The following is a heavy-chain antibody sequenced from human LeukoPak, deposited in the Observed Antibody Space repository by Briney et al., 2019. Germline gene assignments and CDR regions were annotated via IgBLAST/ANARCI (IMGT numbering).Heavy chain of an antibody. J-gene: IGHJ6*04. D-gene: IGHD3-9*01. V-gene: IGHV4-31*03. CDR1: GGSISSGGCY. CDR3: ARESHYDILTGYYWVAGMDV. Sequence: SQTLSLTCTVPGGSISSGGCYWSWIRQHPGKGLEWIGYIYYSGSTYYNPSLKSRVTISVDTSKNQFSLKLSSVTAADTAVYYCARESHYDILTGYYWVAGMDVWGKGTTVTVSS. CDR2: IYYSGST.